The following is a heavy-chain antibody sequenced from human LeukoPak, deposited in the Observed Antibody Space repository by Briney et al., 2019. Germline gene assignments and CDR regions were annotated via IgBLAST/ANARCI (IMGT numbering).Heavy chain of an antibody. Sequence: PGGSLRLSCAASGFTFSSYAMSWVRQAPGKGLEWVSAISGSGGSTYYADSVKGRFTISRDNSKNALYLQMNSLRAEDTAVYYCARGRGFFYYDSSGYYYFHYYFDYWGQGTLVTVSS. CDR2: ISGSGGST. CDR1: GFTFSSYA. CDR3: ARGRGFFYYDSSGYYYFHYYFDY. J-gene: IGHJ4*02. D-gene: IGHD3-22*01. V-gene: IGHV3-23*01.